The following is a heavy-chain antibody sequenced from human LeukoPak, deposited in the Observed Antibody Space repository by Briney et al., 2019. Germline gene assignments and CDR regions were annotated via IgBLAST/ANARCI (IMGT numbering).Heavy chain of an antibody. CDR3: ARDLGYYIDY. CDR2: ISSSANTI. D-gene: IGHD2-15*01. Sequence: SGGSLRLSCAASGFPFSSYEMNWVRQAPGKGLEWVSYISSSANTIYYADSVKGRFTISRDNAKNSLYLQMNSLRAEDTAVYYCARDLGYYIDYWGQGTLVTVPS. J-gene: IGHJ4*02. CDR1: GFPFSSYE. V-gene: IGHV3-48*03.